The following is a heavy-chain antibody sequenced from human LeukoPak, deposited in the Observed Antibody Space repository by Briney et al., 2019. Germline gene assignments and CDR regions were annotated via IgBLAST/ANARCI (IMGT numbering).Heavy chain of an antibody. D-gene: IGHD3-22*01. CDR1: GFTFSSYS. J-gene: IGHJ4*02. CDR3: ARGYYYDSSGYRSDY. Sequence: GGSLRLSCAASGFTFSSYSTNWVRQAPGKGLEWVSYISSSSSTIYYADSVKGRFTISRDNAKNSLYLQMNSLRAEDTAVYYCARGYYYDSSGYRSDYWGQGTLVTVSS. CDR2: ISSSSSTI. V-gene: IGHV3-48*01.